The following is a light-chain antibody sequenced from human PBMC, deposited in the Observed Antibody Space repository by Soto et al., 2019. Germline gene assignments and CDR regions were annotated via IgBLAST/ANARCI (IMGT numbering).Light chain of an antibody. J-gene: IGLJ2*01. CDR3: QSYDSSLSAVV. V-gene: IGLV1-40*01. CDR1: SSNIGAGYG. CDR2: DNN. Sequence: QSVLTQPPSVSGAPGQRVTISCTGSSSNIGAGYGVHWYHQLPGKAPKLLIYDNNNRPSGVLDRFSGSKSGTSASLAIPGLQTEDEADYYCQSYDSSLSAVVFGGGTKLTVL.